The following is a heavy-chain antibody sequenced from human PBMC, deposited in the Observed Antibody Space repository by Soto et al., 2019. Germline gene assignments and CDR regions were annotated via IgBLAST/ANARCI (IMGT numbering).Heavy chain of an antibody. CDR1: GFTFSSYG. V-gene: IGHV3-30*18. CDR2: ISYDGSNK. Sequence: GGSLRLSCAASGFTFSSYGMHWVRQAPGKGLEWVAVISYDGSNKYYADSVKGRFTISRDNSKNTLYLQMNSLRAEDTAVYYCAKDQSHYYDSSGYYSYWGQGTLVTVSS. D-gene: IGHD3-22*01. J-gene: IGHJ4*02. CDR3: AKDQSHYYDSSGYYSY.